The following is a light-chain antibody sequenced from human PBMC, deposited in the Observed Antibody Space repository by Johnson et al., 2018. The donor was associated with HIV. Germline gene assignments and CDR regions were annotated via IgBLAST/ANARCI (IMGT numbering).Light chain of an antibody. V-gene: IGLV1-51*02. CDR3: ATWDGSLHICGV. Sequence: QSVLTQPPSVSAAPGQKVTISCSGSSSNIGSNYVSWYQQFPGAAPKLLIYENDKRPSGIPDRFSGSKSGTSATLAITGLQTGAEADSFWATWDGSLHICGVFGTGTKVTVL. CDR1: SSNIGSNY. J-gene: IGLJ1*01. CDR2: END.